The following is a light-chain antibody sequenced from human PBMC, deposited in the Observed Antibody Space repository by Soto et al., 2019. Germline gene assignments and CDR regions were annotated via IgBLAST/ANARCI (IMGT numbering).Light chain of an antibody. CDR3: KQYGSSPPFT. V-gene: IGKV3-20*01. Sequence: EMVLTQSPGTLSLSPGERATLSCRASQSVSSSYLAWYQQKPGQAPRLLIYGASSRATGIPDRFSGSGSGTDFTLTISRLESEDFAVYYCKQYGSSPPFTFGPGTKVDIK. J-gene: IGKJ3*01. CDR2: GAS. CDR1: QSVSSSY.